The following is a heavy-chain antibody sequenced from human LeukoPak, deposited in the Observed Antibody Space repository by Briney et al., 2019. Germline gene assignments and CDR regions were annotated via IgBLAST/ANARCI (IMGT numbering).Heavy chain of an antibody. CDR3: ASPRAAGDAFDI. V-gene: IGHV1-69*13. D-gene: IGHD6-25*01. Sequence: ASVKVSCKASGGTFSSYAISWVRQAPGQGLEWMGGIIPIFGTANYAQKFQGRVTITADESTSTAYMELSSLRSEDTAVYYCASPRAAGDAFDIWGQGTMVTVSS. J-gene: IGHJ3*02. CDR2: IIPIFGTA. CDR1: GGTFSSYA.